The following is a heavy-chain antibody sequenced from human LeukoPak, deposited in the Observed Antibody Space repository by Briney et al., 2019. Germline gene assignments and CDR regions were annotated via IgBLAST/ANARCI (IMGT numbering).Heavy chain of an antibody. D-gene: IGHD3-16*01. J-gene: IGHJ4*02. V-gene: IGHV4-39*07. CDR3: ASDWAPGQGRMFDH. Sequence: SETLSLTCVVSGGSLISTDHHWGWIRQTPGKGLKWIGSMSHSGTTYYNPSLMSRVTMSVDTSKNYFSLQLSSVTAADTAVYFCASDWAPGQGRMFDHWGQGTLVTVSS. CDR1: GGSLISTDHH. CDR2: MSHSGTT.